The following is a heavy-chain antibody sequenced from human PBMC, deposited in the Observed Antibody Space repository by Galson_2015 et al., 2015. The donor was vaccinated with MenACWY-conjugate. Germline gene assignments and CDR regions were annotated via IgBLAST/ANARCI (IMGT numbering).Heavy chain of an antibody. CDR3: ARRSARSHFDY. D-gene: IGHD6-25*01. Sequence: QSGAEVKRPGESLKISCQVSGYNFPSYWIAWVRQMPGKGLEWMGTIYPDDSDIKYSPSFRGQVTIAADKSITTAYLQWSTLKASDAATYYCARRSARSHFDYWGQATPVTVSS. J-gene: IGHJ4*02. V-gene: IGHV5-51*03. CDR2: IYPDDSDI. CDR1: GYNFPSYW.